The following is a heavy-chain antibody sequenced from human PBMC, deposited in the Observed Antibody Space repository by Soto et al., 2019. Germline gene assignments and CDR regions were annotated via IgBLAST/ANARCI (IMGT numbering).Heavy chain of an antibody. CDR3: ARCRIAVAPTPPYY. J-gene: IGHJ4*02. V-gene: IGHV3-11*01. Sequence: QVQLVESGGGLVKPGGSLRLSCAASGFTFSDYYMSWIRQAPGKGLEWVSYISGSGSTIYYADSVKGRFTFSRDNAKNSPYLQMNSLRAEDTAVYYCARCRIAVAPTPPYYWGQGTLVTVSS. CDR1: GFTFSDYY. CDR2: ISGSGSTI. D-gene: IGHD6-19*01.